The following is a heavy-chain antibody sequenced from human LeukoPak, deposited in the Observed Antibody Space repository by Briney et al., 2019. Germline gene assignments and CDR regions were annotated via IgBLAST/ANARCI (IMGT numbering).Heavy chain of an antibody. J-gene: IGHJ4*02. CDR2: IKQDGSQK. CDR3: ARDLARGYYGSGSYYNVDYFDY. D-gene: IGHD3-10*01. Sequence: GGSLRLSCAASGFTFSNFWMTWVRQAPGKGLEWVAIIKQDGSQKYYVDSVKGRFTISRDNAKNSLYLQMNSLRDEDTAVYYCARDLARGYYGSGSYYNVDYFDYWGQGTLVTVSS. V-gene: IGHV3-7*01. CDR1: GFTFSNFW.